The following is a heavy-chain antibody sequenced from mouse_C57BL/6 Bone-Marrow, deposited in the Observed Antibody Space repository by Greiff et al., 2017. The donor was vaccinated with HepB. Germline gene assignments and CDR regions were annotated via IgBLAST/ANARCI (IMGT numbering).Heavy chain of an antibody. V-gene: IGHV1-18*01. CDR3: ARSVDYYGSSFDY. CDR2: INPNNGGT. D-gene: IGHD1-1*01. CDR1: GYTFTDYN. J-gene: IGHJ2*01. Sequence: VQLQQSGPELVKPGASVKIPCKASGYTFTDYNMDWVKQSHGKSLEWIGDINPNNGGTIYNQKFKGKATLTVDKSSSTAYMELRSLTSEDTAVYDCARSVDYYGSSFDYWGQGTTLTVSS.